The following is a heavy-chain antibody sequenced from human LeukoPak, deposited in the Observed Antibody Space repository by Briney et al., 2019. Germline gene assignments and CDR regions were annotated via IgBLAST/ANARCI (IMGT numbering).Heavy chain of an antibody. CDR3: ARTGIAAAGEDY. CDR1: GGSISSGGYY. CDR2: IYYSGST. V-gene: IGHV4-31*03. J-gene: IGHJ4*02. D-gene: IGHD6-13*01. Sequence: PSETLSLTCTVSGGSISSGGYYWSWIRQHPGKGLEWIGYIYYSGSTYYNPSLKSRVTISVDTSKNRFSLKLSSVTAADTAVYYCARTGIAAAGEDYWGQGTLVTVSS.